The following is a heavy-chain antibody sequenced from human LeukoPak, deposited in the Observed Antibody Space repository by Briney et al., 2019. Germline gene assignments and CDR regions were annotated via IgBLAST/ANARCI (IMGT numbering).Heavy chain of an antibody. J-gene: IGHJ6*02. D-gene: IGHD2/OR15-2a*01. CDR2: IYHSGST. Sequence: PSETLSLTCTVSGGPISSYYWSWIRQPPGKGLEWIGSIYHSGSTYYNPSLKSRVTISVDTSKNQFSLKLSSVTAADTAVYYCARDSMIYGMDVWGQGTTVTVSS. CDR3: ARDSMIYGMDV. V-gene: IGHV4-38-2*02. CDR1: GGPISSYY.